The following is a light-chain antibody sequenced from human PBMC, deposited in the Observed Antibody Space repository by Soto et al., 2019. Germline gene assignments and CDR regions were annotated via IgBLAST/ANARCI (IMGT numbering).Light chain of an antibody. Sequence: DIQMTQSPSSLSASVGDRVTITCRASQSIGGFLHWYQQKPGKAPNLLIYVTSALQSGVPSRFSGRGSGTDFTLTISSLQPEDFATYYCQQTDTSPRTFGQGTKVEIK. CDR2: VTS. V-gene: IGKV1-39*01. J-gene: IGKJ1*01. CDR1: QSIGGF. CDR3: QQTDTSPRT.